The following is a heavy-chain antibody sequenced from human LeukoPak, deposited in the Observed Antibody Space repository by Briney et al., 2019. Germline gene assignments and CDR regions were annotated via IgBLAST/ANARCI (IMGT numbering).Heavy chain of an antibody. CDR3: ARGLIVVEITL. J-gene: IGHJ4*02. CDR2: MSPKSGNT. D-gene: IGHD3-22*01. Sequence: ASVKVSCKASGYTFTSYDINWVRQATGQGLEWMGWMSPKSGNTGYAQKFQGRVTMTRSTSISIAYMELSSLRSEDTAVYYCARGLIVVEITLWGQGTLVTVSS. CDR1: GYTFTSYD. V-gene: IGHV1-8*01.